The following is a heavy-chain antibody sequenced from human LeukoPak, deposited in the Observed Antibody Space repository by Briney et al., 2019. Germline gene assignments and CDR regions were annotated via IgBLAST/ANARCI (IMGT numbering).Heavy chain of an antibody. Sequence: SSETLSLTCTVSGGSISSSSYYWGWIRQPPGKGLEWIGSIYYSGSTYYNPSLKSRVTISVDTSKNQFSLKLSSVTAADTAVFYCARAGEPYDSSGYYYYFDYWGQGTLVTVSS. CDR2: IYYSGST. J-gene: IGHJ4*02. D-gene: IGHD3-22*01. CDR1: GGSISSSSYY. CDR3: ARAGEPYDSSGYYYYFDY. V-gene: IGHV4-39*07.